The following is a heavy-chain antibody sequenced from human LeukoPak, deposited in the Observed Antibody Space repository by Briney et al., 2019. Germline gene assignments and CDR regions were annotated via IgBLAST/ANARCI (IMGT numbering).Heavy chain of an antibody. V-gene: IGHV3-30*03. Sequence: PGGSLRLSCAASGFTFSSYDMHWVRQAPGKGLEWVTVISYDGSNKYYGDSVKGRFTISRDNSKNTLYLKMNSLRDEDTAVYYCARDFWGGSGYYPTGYWGQGTLVTVSS. J-gene: IGHJ4*02. CDR2: ISYDGSNK. D-gene: IGHD3-22*01. CDR3: ARDFWGGSGYYPTGY. CDR1: GFTFSSYD.